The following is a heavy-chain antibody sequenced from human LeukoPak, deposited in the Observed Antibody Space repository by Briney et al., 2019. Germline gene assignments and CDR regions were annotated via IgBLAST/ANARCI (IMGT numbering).Heavy chain of an antibody. V-gene: IGHV1-2*02. CDR3: ATGGDCITD. CDR2: INPNSGAT. CDR1: GYTFSGYY. J-gene: IGHJ4*02. Sequence: AAVTVSCKASGYTFSGYYMHWVGQAAGQGLAWMGWINPNSGATNYEQKFQGRVTMTRDTSISTAYMELSRLRSDDTAVYYCATGGDCITDWGQGTLVTVSS. D-gene: IGHD2-21*02.